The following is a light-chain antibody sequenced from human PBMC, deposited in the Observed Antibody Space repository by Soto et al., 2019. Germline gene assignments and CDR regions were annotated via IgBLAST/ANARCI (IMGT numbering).Light chain of an antibody. CDR2: LGS. Sequence: LVMTQSPLSLPVTPGEPASISCRSSQSLLHSDSYNYLDWYLQKPGQSPQLLIYLGSNRASGVPDRFSGSGSGTDFTLKISRVEAEDVGIYYCMQPLQTPWTFGQGTKVEIK. J-gene: IGKJ1*01. V-gene: IGKV2-28*01. CDR3: MQPLQTPWT. CDR1: QSLLHSDSYNY.